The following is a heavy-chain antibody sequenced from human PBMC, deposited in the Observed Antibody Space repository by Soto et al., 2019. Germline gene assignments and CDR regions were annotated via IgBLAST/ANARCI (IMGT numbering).Heavy chain of an antibody. CDR2: INPNSGGT. D-gene: IGHD2-15*01. J-gene: IGHJ3*02. V-gene: IGHV1-2*04. CDR1: GYTFTGYY. CDR3: AREMERYCSGGSCYRVGAFDI. Sequence: QVQLVQSGAEVKKPGASVKVSCKASGYTFTGYYMHWVRQAPGQGLEWLGWINPNSGGTNYAQKFEGWVSMTRATSISTAYMELSRQRSDDTAVYYCAREMERYCSGGSCYRVGAFDIWGQGTMVTVSS.